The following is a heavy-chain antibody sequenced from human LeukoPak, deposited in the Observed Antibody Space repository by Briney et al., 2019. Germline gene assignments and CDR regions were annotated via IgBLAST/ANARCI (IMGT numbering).Heavy chain of an antibody. D-gene: IGHD6-19*01. CDR2: IILILGTA. Sequence: SVTVSRKASGGTCSSYAISWVRQAPGQGLEWMGGIILILGTANHAQQFQGRVTITTDESTSTAYMELSSLRSGHTAVYYCATVAGYYYYFYMDVWGKGTTVTVSS. J-gene: IGHJ6*03. V-gene: IGHV1-69*05. CDR3: ATVAGYYYYFYMDV. CDR1: GGTCSSYA.